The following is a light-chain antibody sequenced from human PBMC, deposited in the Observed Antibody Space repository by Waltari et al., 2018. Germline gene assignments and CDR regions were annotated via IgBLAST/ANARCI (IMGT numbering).Light chain of an antibody. CDR2: HSS. Sequence: EIHMTQSPSSMSASVGDRVSISCRASQDISTSLAWYQQKSGKAPSLLIYHSSTLQSGVPSRFSGGGTGTDFTLTINNLHPEDFATYFCQQGDTSPPTFGPGTKVELK. V-gene: IGKV1-12*01. J-gene: IGKJ1*01. CDR3: QQGDTSPPT. CDR1: QDISTS.